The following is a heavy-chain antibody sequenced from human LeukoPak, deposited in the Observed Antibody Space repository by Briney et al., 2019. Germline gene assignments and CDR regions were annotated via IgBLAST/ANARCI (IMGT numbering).Heavy chain of an antibody. Sequence: GGSLRLSCAASGFPFSSYWMHWVRQAPGKGLVWVSRIKSDGTSTSYADSVKGRFTISRDNDTNTLHLQMNSLRAEDTAVYYRAREGRVSGYDFDYWGQGTLVTVSS. V-gene: IGHV3-74*01. CDR2: IKSDGTST. CDR3: AREGRVSGYDFDY. D-gene: IGHD6-25*01. CDR1: GFPFSSYW. J-gene: IGHJ4*02.